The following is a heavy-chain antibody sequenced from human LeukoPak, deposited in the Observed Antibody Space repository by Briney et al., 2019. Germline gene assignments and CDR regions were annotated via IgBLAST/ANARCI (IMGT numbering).Heavy chain of an antibody. CDR2: IYYSGST. CDR1: GGSISSYY. J-gene: IGHJ3*02. Sequence: SETLSLTCAVSGGSISSYYWSWVREPPGKGLEWIGYIYYSGSTNYNPYLKSRVTISVDTSKIQFSLKLSSVTAADTAVYYWARLWDYDIVTGSPTPAFDIWGQGTMVTVSS. V-gene: IGHV4-59*08. CDR3: ARLWDYDIVTGSPTPAFDI. D-gene: IGHD3-9*01.